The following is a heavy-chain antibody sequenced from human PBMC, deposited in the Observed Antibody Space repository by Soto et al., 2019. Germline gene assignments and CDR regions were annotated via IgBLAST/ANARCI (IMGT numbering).Heavy chain of an antibody. CDR2: ISSDVVNY. CDR1: GFTFSSFA. J-gene: IGHJ4*02. Sequence: QVQLVESGGGVVQPGRSLRLSCAASGFTFSSFAMHWVRQAPGKGREWLAVISSDVVNYYYAESVKGRFTISRDNSKNTLYLQMNSLRNEDTAVYYCSRGGAWTPEGLGYWGQGTLVTVSS. CDR3: SRGGAWTPEGLGY. D-gene: IGHD2-15*01. V-gene: IGHV3-30-3*01.